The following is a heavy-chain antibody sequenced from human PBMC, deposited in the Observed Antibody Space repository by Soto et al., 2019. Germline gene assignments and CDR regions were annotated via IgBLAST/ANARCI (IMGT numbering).Heavy chain of an antibody. CDR2: ISYDGSNK. V-gene: IGHV3-30-3*01. Sequence: QVQLVESGGGVVQPGRSLRLSCAASGFTFSSYAMHWVRQAPGKGLEWVAVISYDGSNKYYADSVKGRFTISRDNSKNTLYLQMNSLRAEDTAVYYCARARAGSCFDYWGQGTLVTVSS. CDR1: GFTFSSYA. J-gene: IGHJ4*02. D-gene: IGHD6-19*01. CDR3: ARARAGSCFDY.